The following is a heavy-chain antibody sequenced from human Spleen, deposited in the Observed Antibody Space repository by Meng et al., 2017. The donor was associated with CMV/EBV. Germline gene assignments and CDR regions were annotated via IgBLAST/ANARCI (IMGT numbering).Heavy chain of an antibody. J-gene: IGHJ5*02. CDR1: GYTFTSYG. D-gene: IGHD2-15*01. CDR3: ARDRLYCSGGSCYPDNWFDT. CDR2: ISAYSGNT. Sequence: QVQLVQSGAEVKKPGASVKVACQASGYTFTSYGISWVRQATGQGLEWVGWISAYSGNTNNAQKFQGRVTMTTDTSTRTVYMELRSLRSEDTAVYYRARDRLYCSGGSCYPDNWFDTWGQGTLVTVSS. V-gene: IGHV1-18*01.